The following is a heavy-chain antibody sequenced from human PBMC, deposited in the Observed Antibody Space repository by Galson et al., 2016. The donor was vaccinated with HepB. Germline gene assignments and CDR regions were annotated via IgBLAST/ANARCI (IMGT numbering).Heavy chain of an antibody. CDR3: TRGDTVARSLFLF. V-gene: IGHV3-23*01. CDR2: ITGSGVTT. J-gene: IGHJ4*01. Sequence: SLRLSCAASGFTFNSYALSWVRQAPGKGLEWVSGITGSGVTTYYADSVKGRFTISRDNSKNTLYLQMDSLRAEDTAVYFCTRGDTVARSLFLFWGQGTLVTVSS. D-gene: IGHD6-19*01. CDR1: GFTFNSYA.